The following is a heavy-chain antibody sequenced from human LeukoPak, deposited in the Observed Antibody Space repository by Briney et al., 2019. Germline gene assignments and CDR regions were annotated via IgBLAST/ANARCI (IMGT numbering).Heavy chain of an antibody. CDR1: GYTFTSYG. Sequence: ASVKVSCKASGYTFTSYGVSWVRQAPGQGLEWMGWINPNSGGTNYAQKFQGRVTMTRDTSISTAYMELSRLRSDDTAVYYCARERDCSSTSCYGLDYWGQGTLVTVSS. CDR2: INPNSGGT. V-gene: IGHV1-2*02. D-gene: IGHD2-2*01. J-gene: IGHJ4*02. CDR3: ARERDCSSTSCYGLDY.